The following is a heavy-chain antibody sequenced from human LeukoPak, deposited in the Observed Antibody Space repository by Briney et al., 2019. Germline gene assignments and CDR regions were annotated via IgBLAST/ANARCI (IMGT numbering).Heavy chain of an antibody. Sequence: SETLSLTCTVSGGSISSYYWSWIRQPPGKGLEWIGYIYYSGSTNYNPSLKSRVTISVDTSKNQFSLKLSSVTAAYTAVYYCARHGSGWFSFDYWGQGTLVTVSS. CDR2: IYYSGST. CDR1: GGSISSYY. CDR3: ARHGSGWFSFDY. D-gene: IGHD6-19*01. J-gene: IGHJ4*02. V-gene: IGHV4-59*01.